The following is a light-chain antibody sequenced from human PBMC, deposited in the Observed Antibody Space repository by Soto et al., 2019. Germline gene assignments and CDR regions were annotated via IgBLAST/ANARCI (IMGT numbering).Light chain of an antibody. CDR2: AAS. Sequence: DIDMTQAPSSLSASVGDRVTITCRAGQDVVNYLNWYQQKPGKAPRLLIYAASSLQSGVPSRFSGSGSGTIFTLTITDLQPEDVATYYCQQSRTTAYTFAQGTKVEIK. CDR1: QDVVNY. CDR3: QQSRTTAYT. V-gene: IGKV1-39*01. J-gene: IGKJ2*01.